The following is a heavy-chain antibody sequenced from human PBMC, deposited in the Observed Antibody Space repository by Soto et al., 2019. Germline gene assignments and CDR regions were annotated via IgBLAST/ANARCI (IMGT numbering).Heavy chain of an antibody. V-gene: IGHV4-39*01. J-gene: IGHJ6*03. CDR2: IYYSGST. D-gene: IGHD3-3*01. Sequence: SETLSLTCTVSGGSISSSSYYWGWIRQPPGKGLEWIGSIYYSGSTYYNPSLKSRVTISVDTSKNQFSLKLSSVTAADTAVYYCARHARDFWSGTYYYYMDVWGKGTTVT. CDR3: ARHARDFWSGTYYYYMDV. CDR1: GGSISSSSYY.